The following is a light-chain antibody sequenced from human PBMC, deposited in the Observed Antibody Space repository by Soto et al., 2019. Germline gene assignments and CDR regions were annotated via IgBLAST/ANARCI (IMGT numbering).Light chain of an antibody. CDR1: QGISNY. V-gene: IGKV1-27*01. CDR3: QKYVSAPFT. CDR2: AAS. Sequence: DIQMTQSPSSLSASVGDRVTITCRASQGISNYLAWYQQKPGKVPKLLIYAASTLQSGVPSRFSGSGSGAGFTLTISSLQPEDGASYSCQKYVSAPFTFGPGTKVDIK. J-gene: IGKJ3*01.